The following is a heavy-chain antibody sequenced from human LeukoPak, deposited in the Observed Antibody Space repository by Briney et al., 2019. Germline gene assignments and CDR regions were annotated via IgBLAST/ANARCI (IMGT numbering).Heavy chain of an antibody. CDR3: ARDGRGSRSSWFDP. J-gene: IGHJ5*02. V-gene: IGHV1-2*02. CDR1: GYTFTGYY. CDR2: INPNSGGT. D-gene: IGHD3-10*01. Sequence: GASVKVSCKASGYTFTGYYIHWVRQAPGQGLEWMGWINPNSGGTNYAQKFQGRVTMTRDTSISTAYMELSSLGSDDTAVYYCARDGRGSRSSWFDPWGQGTLVIVSS.